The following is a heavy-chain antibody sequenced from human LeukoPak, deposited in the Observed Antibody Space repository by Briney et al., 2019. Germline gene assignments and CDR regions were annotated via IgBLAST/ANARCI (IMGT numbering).Heavy chain of an antibody. D-gene: IGHD5-18*01. J-gene: IGHJ4*02. CDR3: ARGPQLWTSFDY. CDR1: DGSISSGDYY. V-gene: IGHV4-30-4*01. Sequence: SQTLSLTCIVSDGSISSGDYYWSWIRQPPGKGLEWIGYIYYSGSTYYNPSLKSRVTISVDTSKNQFSLKLSSVTAADTAVYYCARGPQLWTSFDYWGQGTLVTVSS. CDR2: IYYSGST.